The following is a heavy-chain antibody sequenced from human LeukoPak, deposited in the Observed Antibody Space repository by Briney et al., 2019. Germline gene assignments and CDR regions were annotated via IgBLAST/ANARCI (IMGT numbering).Heavy chain of an antibody. Sequence: PGGSLRLSCAASGFTFDDYAMHWVRQAPGKGLEWVSGISWNSGSIGYADSVKGRFTISRDNAKNSLYLQMNSLRAEDTALYYCAKDINYYDSSGYSPSFDYWGQGTLVTVSS. J-gene: IGHJ4*02. CDR2: ISWNSGSI. D-gene: IGHD3-22*01. V-gene: IGHV3-9*01. CDR3: AKDINYYDSSGYSPSFDY. CDR1: GFTFDDYA.